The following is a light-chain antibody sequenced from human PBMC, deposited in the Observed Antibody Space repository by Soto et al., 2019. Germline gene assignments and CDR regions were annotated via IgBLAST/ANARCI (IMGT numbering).Light chain of an antibody. Sequence: EVVMTQSPATLSVSLGDRATLSCRASQSVSSNLAWYQQKPGQAPRLLIYGASTRATGIPARFSGSGSGTEFTLTISSLQSEDFAVYYCQQYNNWPPAYTFGQGTKVDIK. CDR1: QSVSSN. V-gene: IGKV3-15*01. CDR3: QQYNNWPPAYT. CDR2: GAS. J-gene: IGKJ2*01.